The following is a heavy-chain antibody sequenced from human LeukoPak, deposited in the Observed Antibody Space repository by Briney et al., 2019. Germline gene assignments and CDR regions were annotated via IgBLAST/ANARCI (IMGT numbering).Heavy chain of an antibody. CDR2: INSDGSSI. D-gene: IGHD6-13*01. CDR3: TRDREQQPTYDY. CDR1: GFXFSSYW. V-gene: IGHV3-74*01. J-gene: IGHJ4*02. Sequence: PGGSLRLSCAASGFXFSSYWIHWVRQAPGKGLVWVSRINSDGSSISYADSVKGRFTISRDNAKDTLYLQMNSLRAEDTAVYYCTRDREQQPTYDYWGQGTLVTVSS.